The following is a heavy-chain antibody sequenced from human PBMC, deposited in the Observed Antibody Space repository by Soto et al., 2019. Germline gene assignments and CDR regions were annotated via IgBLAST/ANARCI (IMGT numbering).Heavy chain of an antibody. CDR3: ARGGQDFWSGRFDY. CDR1: GGSISNYF. Sequence: SETLSLTCTVSGGSISNYFCNWIRQPAGKGLEWIGRIDNSGSTNYNPSLKSRITMSADTSRNQFSLKLNSVTAADTAVYYCARGGQDFWSGRFDYWGQGALVTVSS. V-gene: IGHV4-4*07. CDR2: IDNSGST. J-gene: IGHJ4*02. D-gene: IGHD3-3*01.